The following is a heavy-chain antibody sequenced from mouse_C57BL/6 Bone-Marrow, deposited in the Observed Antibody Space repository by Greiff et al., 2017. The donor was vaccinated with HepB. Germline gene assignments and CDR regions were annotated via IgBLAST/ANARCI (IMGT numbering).Heavy chain of an antibody. V-gene: IGHV1-69*01. CDR2: IDTSDSYT. J-gene: IGHJ4*01. CDR3: ARPITTVVAPYAMDY. D-gene: IGHD1-1*01. Sequence: VQLQQSGAELVMPGASVKLSCKASGYTFTSYWMHWVKQRPGQGREWIGEIDTSDSYTHYNQKLKGKSTLTVDKSSSTAYMHLSSLKSEDSAVYYCARPITTVVAPYAMDYWGQGTSVPVSS. CDR1: GYTFTSYW.